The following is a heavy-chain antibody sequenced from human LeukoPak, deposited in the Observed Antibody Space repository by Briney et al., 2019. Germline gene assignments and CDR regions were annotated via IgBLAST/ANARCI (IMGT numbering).Heavy chain of an antibody. CDR1: GYTFTSYY. CDR2: INPSSGGT. D-gene: IGHD3-10*01. Sequence: ASVKASCKASGYTFTSYYLHWVRQAPGQGLEWMGRINPSSGGTNYAQKFQGRVTMTRDTSINTAYMDLSSLRSDDTAVYYCARGPSGSDYWGQGTLVIVSS. V-gene: IGHV1-2*06. J-gene: IGHJ4*02. CDR3: ARGPSGSDY.